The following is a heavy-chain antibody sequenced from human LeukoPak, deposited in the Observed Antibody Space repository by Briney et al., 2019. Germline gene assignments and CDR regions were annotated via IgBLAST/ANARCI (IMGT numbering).Heavy chain of an antibody. CDR2: INHSGST. CDR3: ARVTPYCTNGVCYTSSFDY. D-gene: IGHD2-8*01. J-gene: IGHJ4*02. V-gene: IGHV4-34*01. CDR1: GFTFSSYS. Sequence: GSLRLSCAASGFTFSSYSMNWVRQAPGKGLEWIGEINHSGSTNYNPSLKSRVTISVDTSKNQFSLKLSSVTAADTAVYYCARVTPYCTNGVCYTSSFDYWGQGTLVTVSS.